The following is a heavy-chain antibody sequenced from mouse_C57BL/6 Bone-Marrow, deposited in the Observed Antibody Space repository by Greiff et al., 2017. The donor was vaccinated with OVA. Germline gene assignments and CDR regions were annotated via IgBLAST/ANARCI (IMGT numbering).Heavy chain of an antibody. CDR1: GYTFTSYW. Sequence: QVQLQQPGAELVMPGASVKLSCKASGYTFTSYWMHWVKQRPGQGLEWIGEIDPSDSYTNYNQKFKGKSTLTVDKSSSPAYMQLSSLTSEDSAVYYCATYAMDYWGQGTSVTVSS. CDR3: ATYAMDY. CDR2: IDPSDSYT. V-gene: IGHV1-69*01. J-gene: IGHJ4*01.